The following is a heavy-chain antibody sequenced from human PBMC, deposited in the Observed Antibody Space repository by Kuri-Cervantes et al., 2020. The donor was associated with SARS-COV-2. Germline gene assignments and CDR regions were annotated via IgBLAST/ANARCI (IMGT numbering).Heavy chain of an antibody. CDR1: GYTFTSYG. V-gene: IGHV1-18*01. J-gene: IGHJ6*02. CDR3: ARDGSYDGYYYYGMDV. CDR2: ISAYNGNT. D-gene: IGHD3-3*01. Sequence: ASVKVSCKASGYTFTSYGISWVRQAPGQGLEWMGWISAYNGNTNYAQKLQGRVTMTTDTSTSPAYMELRSLRSDDTAVYYCARDGSYDGYYYYGMDVWGQGTTVTVSS.